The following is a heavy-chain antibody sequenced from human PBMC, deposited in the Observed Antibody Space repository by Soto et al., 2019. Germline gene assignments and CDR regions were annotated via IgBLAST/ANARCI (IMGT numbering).Heavy chain of an antibody. V-gene: IGHV1-69*02. Sequence: QVQLVQSGAEVKKPGSSVKVSCRASGGTFSSYTISWVRQAPGQGREWMGRIIPILGIANYAQKFQGRVTITADKSTSTAYMELSSLRSEDTAVYYCARKLIAALRVGYFDLWGRGTLVTVSS. CDR2: IIPILGIA. CDR3: ARKLIAALRVGYFDL. D-gene: IGHD6-6*01. J-gene: IGHJ2*01. CDR1: GGTFSSYT.